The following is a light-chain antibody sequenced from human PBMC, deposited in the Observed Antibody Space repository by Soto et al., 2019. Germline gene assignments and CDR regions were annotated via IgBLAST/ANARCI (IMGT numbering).Light chain of an antibody. CDR3: QQYNTYWA. CDR1: QRISSW. Sequence: DIQMTQSPSTLSASVGDRVTITCRASQRISSWLAWYQQKPGEAPKLLIYDASHLESGVPSRFSGSGSGTEFTLTISSLQPDDFAVYYCQQYNTYWAFGQGTKVEI. V-gene: IGKV1-5*01. CDR2: DAS. J-gene: IGKJ1*01.